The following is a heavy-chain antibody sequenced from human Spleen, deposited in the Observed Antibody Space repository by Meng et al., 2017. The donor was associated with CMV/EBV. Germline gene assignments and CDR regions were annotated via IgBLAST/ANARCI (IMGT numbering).Heavy chain of an antibody. V-gene: IGHV3-9*01. Sequence: GGSLRLSCAASGFTFDDYAMHCVRQAPGKGLEWVSGISWNSGSIGYADSVKGRFTISRDNAKNSLYLQMNSLRAEDTALYYCAKDMVVAAADNGGRHYYYGMDVWGQGPTVTVSS. CDR2: ISWNSGSI. CDR3: AKDMVVAAADNGGRHYYYGMDV. J-gene: IGHJ6*02. D-gene: IGHD6-13*01. CDR1: GFTFDDYA.